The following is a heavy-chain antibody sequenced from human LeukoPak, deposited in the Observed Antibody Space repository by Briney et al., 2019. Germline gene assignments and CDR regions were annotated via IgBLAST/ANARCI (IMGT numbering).Heavy chain of an antibody. D-gene: IGHD2-15*01. CDR3: VKDVFLGFCSGGSCSAHFDY. Sequence: AGRSLRLSCAASGFTFDNYAMHWVRQVPGKGLEWVSGISWNSGSIVYVDSVKGRFTISRDNAKNSLYLQMDSLRSEDMALYYCVKDVFLGFCSGGSCSAHFDYWGQGTLVTVSS. J-gene: IGHJ4*02. CDR1: GFTFDNYA. CDR2: ISWNSGSI. V-gene: IGHV3-9*03.